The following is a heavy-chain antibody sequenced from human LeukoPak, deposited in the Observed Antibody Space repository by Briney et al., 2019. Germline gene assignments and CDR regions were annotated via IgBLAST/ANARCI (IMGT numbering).Heavy chain of an antibody. J-gene: IGHJ2*01. CDR1: GGSITSGNND. Sequence: KASQTLCLTCTVAGGSITSGNNDWSWMPQPPRKSLEWVGRIDPSGGTNYNRTFKSRVTLSSGTSYNQFSLKIDSVTAAHTAIYYCARRFTPGWYFDLWGRGTLVTVSS. D-gene: IGHD3-3*01. V-gene: IGHV4-61*02. CDR2: IDPSGGT. CDR3: ARRFTPGWYFDL.